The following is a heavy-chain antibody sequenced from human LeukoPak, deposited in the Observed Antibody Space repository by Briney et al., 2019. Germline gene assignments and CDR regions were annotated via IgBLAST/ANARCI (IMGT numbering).Heavy chain of an antibody. CDR1: GFTFTCCG. CDR2: ISSSDGNSK. D-gene: IGHD2-8*01. V-gene: IGHV3-30*18. Sequence: PGTSLRLSCVTSGFTFTCCGMHWVRQASGKGLEWVAAISSSDGNSKYYADSVKGRFTISRDNSKNTVYLQMNSLRADDTAVYYCAKWCGNRPLYYFVYWGQGTLVTVSS. CDR3: AKWCGNRPLYYFVY. J-gene: IGHJ4*02.